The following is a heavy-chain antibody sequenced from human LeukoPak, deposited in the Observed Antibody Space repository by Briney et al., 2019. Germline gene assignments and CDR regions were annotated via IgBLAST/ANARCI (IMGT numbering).Heavy chain of an antibody. V-gene: IGHV1-69*13. D-gene: IGHD3-22*01. CDR3: ASSMIVVRNWFDP. CDR1: GGTFSSYA. Sequence: ASVKVSCKASGGTFSSYAISWVRQAPGQGLEWMGGIIPIFGTANYAQKFQGRVTITADESTSTAYMELSSLRSEDTAVYYCASSMIVVRNWFDPWGQGTLVTVSS. CDR2: IIPIFGTA. J-gene: IGHJ5*02.